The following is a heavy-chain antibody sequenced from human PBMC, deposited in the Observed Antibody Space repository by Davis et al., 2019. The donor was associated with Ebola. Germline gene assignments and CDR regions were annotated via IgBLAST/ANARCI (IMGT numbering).Heavy chain of an antibody. V-gene: IGHV1-69*13. D-gene: IGHD1-26*01. J-gene: IGHJ6*02. CDR1: GGTFSSYA. CDR2: IIPIFGTA. Sequence: SVKVSCKASGGTFSSYAISWVRQAPGQGLEWMGGIIPIFGTANYAQKFQGRVTITADESTSTAYMELNSLRAEDTAVYYCARVKGDIVGATRVSYYYGMGVWGQGTTVTVSS. CDR3: ARVKGDIVGATRVSYYYGMGV.